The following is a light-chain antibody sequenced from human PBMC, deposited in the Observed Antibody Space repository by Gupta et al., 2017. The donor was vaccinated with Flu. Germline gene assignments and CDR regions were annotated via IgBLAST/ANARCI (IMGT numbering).Light chain of an antibody. CDR3: QQYNNWPV. CDR2: GAS. Sequence: EIVMMQSPATLSVSPGERATLSCRASQSVSSNLAWYQQKPGQAPRLLIYGASTRATGIPARFSGSGSGTEFTLTISSLQSEDFAVYYCQQYNNWPVFGQGTKVEIK. CDR1: QSVSSN. J-gene: IGKJ1*01. V-gene: IGKV3-15*01.